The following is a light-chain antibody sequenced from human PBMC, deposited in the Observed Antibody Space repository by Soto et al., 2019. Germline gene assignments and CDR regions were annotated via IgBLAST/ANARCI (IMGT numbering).Light chain of an antibody. J-gene: IGKJ5*01. V-gene: IGKV3-20*01. CDR1: QSVSSS. CDR2: GAS. CDR3: QQYGSSPIT. Sequence: EIVMTQSPGTLSVSPGERATLSCRASQSVSSSLAWYQQKPGQAPRLLMYGASTRATGTPDRFSGSGSGTDFTLTISRLEPEDFAVYYCQQYGSSPITFGQGTRLEIK.